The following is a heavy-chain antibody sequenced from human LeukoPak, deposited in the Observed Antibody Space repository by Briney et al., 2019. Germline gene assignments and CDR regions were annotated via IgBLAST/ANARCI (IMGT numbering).Heavy chain of an antibody. CDR2: ISGSGGST. CDR1: GFIFSSYA. V-gene: IGHV3-23*01. Sequence: PGGSLRLSCAASGFIFSSYAMNWVRQAPGKGLEWVSAISGSGGSTYYADSVKGRFTISRDNSKNTLYLQMNSLRAEDTAVYYCAKDRFDSSSWYELNYFDYWGQGTLVTVSS. D-gene: IGHD6-13*01. CDR3: AKDRFDSSSWYELNYFDY. J-gene: IGHJ4*02.